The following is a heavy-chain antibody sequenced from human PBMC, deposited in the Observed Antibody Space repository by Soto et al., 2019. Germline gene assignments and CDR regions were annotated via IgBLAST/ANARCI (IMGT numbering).Heavy chain of an antibody. J-gene: IGHJ6*02. CDR3: TRDRSSFMRGRIRGPYGGLDV. D-gene: IGHD3-10*01. CDR1: RFAFSSYS. Sequence: QLVESGGRLVKPGGSLRVSCAASRFAFSSYSMHWVRQAPMKGLEWVASINSVASYVYYADSVEGRFTISRDNAKNSVYLQMNSLRAEDTAVYYCTRDRSSFMRGRIRGPYGGLDVWGQGTTVLVS. V-gene: IGHV3-21*01. CDR2: INSVASYV.